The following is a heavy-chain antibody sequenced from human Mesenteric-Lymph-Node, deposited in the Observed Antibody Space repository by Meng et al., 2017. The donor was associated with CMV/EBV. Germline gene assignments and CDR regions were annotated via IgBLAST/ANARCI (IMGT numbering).Heavy chain of an antibody. J-gene: IGHJ4*02. Sequence: CAVYGGSFSGYYWSWIRRPPGKGLEWIGEINHSGSANYNPSLMSRVAISLDTSKNQLSLRLSSVTAADTAVYYCARAQTNSYSAVGYWGQGTLVTVSS. D-gene: IGHD1-26*01. CDR1: GGSFSGYY. CDR3: ARAQTNSYSAVGY. V-gene: IGHV4-34*01. CDR2: INHSGSA.